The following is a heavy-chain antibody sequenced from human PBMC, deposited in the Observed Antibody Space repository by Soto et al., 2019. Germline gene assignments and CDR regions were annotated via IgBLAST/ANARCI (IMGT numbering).Heavy chain of an antibody. Sequence: QVQLVQSGAEVKKPGASVKVSCKASGYTFTGYYMHWVRQAPGQGLEWMGWINPNSGGTNYAQKFQGRVTMTRETSIRTAYMELSRLRSDYTAVYYCARDYGDYGPNYFDPWGQGTLVTVSS. V-gene: IGHV1-2*02. J-gene: IGHJ5*02. CDR3: ARDYGDYGPNYFDP. CDR2: INPNSGGT. D-gene: IGHD4-17*01. CDR1: GYTFTGYY.